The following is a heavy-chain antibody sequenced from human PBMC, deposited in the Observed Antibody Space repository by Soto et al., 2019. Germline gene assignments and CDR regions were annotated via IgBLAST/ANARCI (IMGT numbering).Heavy chain of an antibody. V-gene: IGHV4-34*01. CDR3: ARVRSRWQQLVRWFDP. Sequence: SETLSLTCAVYGGSFSGYYWSWIRLPPGKGLEWIGEINHSGSTNYNPSLKSRVTISVDTSKNQFSLKLSSVTAADTAVYYCARVRSRWQQLVRWFDPWGQGTLVTVSS. CDR1: GGSFSGYY. CDR2: INHSGST. D-gene: IGHD6-13*01. J-gene: IGHJ5*02.